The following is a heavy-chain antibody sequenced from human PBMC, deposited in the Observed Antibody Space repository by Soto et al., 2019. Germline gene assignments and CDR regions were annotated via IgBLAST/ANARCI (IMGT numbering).Heavy chain of an antibody. V-gene: IGHV3-15*01. Sequence: LRLSCAASGFTFSNEWLSWVRQAPGKGLEWVGRIKSRDDGGATNYATTVKGRFIISRDDSKNTLYLQLNNLKPEDTAVYYCNTYIVAAATVYDHWGQGTLVTVSS. CDR3: NTYIVAAATVYDH. J-gene: IGHJ5*02. CDR2: IKSRDDGGAT. D-gene: IGHD6-13*01. CDR1: GFTFSNEW.